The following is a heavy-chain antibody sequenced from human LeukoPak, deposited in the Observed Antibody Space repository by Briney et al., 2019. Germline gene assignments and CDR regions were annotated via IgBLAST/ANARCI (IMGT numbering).Heavy chain of an antibody. D-gene: IGHD2-15*01. CDR2: IFDPVTT. V-gene: IGHV4-59*01. Sequence: SETLSLTCTVSDGSISNFYWSWIRQSPGKGLECIGYIFDPVTTNHNPSLDSRVTISVDTSKNQFSLKLNSVTAADPALYYCAKQRSFPPFYFDGVDVWGQGTTDSVSS. CDR3: AKQRSFPPFYFDGVDV. J-gene: IGHJ6*02. CDR1: DGSISNFY.